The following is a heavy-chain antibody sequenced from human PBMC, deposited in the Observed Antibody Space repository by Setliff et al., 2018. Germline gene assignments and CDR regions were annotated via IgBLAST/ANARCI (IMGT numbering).Heavy chain of an antibody. D-gene: IGHD3-10*01. V-gene: IGHV4-39*01. J-gene: IGHJ4*02. CDR3: ARQEARGSWAFES. CDR2: VYHNGQT. CDR1: GGSITSGRYY. Sequence: PSETLSLTCTVSGGSITSGRYYWGWIRQPPGQGLEWIGSVYHNGQTYNNPSLKSRLTISVDTDENKFSLNLRSVTAAETAVYYCARQEARGSWAFESWGQGTLVTAPQ.